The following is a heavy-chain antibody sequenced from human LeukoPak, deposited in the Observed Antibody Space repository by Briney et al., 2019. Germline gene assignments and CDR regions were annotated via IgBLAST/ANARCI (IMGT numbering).Heavy chain of an antibody. CDR1: GASIRSGDYY. D-gene: IGHD5-18*01. J-gene: IGHJ4*02. CDR2: INHSGST. Sequence: SQALSLTCTVSGASIRSGDYYWSWIRQPPGKGLEWIGEINHSGSTNYNPSLKSRVTISVDTSKNQFSLKLSSVTAADTAVYYCASPGSDTAMVLSYWGQGTLVTVSS. V-gene: IGHV4-30-4*08. CDR3: ASPGSDTAMVLSY.